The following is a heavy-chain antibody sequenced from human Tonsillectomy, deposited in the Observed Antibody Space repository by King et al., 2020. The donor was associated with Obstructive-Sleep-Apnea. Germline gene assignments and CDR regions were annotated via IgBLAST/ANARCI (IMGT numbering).Heavy chain of an antibody. CDR3: ARAVSHFSYYYDSSGYYLDY. CDR1: GGSISSSSYY. V-gene: IGHV4-39*07. CDR2: IYYSGST. D-gene: IGHD3-22*01. Sequence: LQLQESGPGLVKPSETLSLTCTVSGGSISSSSYYWGWIRQPPGKGLEWIGSIYYSGSTYYNPSLKSRVTISVDTSKNQFSLKLSSVTAADTAVYYCARAVSHFSYYYDSSGYYLDYWGQGTLVTVSS. J-gene: IGHJ4*02.